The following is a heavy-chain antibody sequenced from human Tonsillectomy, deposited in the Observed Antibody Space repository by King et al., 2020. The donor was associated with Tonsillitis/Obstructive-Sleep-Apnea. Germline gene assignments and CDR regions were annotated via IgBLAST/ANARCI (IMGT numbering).Heavy chain of an antibody. J-gene: IGHJ3*02. Sequence: VQLVESGGGLVQPGGSLRLSCAASGFTFSSYWMSWVRQAPGKGLEWVANINQDGSEKYCVDSVKGRFAISRDNAKNSLYLQMNSLRAEDTAVYYCARVTAMIDFNIWGQGTMVTVSS. D-gene: IGHD3-22*01. CDR1: GFTFSSYW. CDR2: INQDGSEK. V-gene: IGHV3-7*03. CDR3: ARVTAMIDFNI.